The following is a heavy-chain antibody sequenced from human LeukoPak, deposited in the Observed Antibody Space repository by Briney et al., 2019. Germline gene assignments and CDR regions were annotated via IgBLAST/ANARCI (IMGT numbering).Heavy chain of an antibody. D-gene: IGHD1-26*01. CDR1: GYSFTSYW. Sequence: GESLKTSCKGSGYSFTSYWIVWVRQMPGKGLEWMGIIYPGDPDTRYSPSFQGQVTISADKSTSTAYLQWSSLKASDTAMYYCARDASGSASGSGRYDYWGQGTLVTVSS. V-gene: IGHV5-51*01. CDR3: ARDASGSASGSGRYDY. CDR2: IYPGDPDT. J-gene: IGHJ4*02.